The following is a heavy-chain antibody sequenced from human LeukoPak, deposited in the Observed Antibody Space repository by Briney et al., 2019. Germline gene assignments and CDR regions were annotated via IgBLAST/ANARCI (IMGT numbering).Heavy chain of an antibody. Sequence: VASVKVSCKASGGTFSSYAISWVRQAPGQGLEWMGRIIPIFGTANYAQKFQGRVTMTRDTSTSTVYMELSSLRSEDTAVYYCARRRSGSYLYFDYWGQGTLVTVSS. D-gene: IGHD1-26*01. CDR3: ARRRSGSYLYFDY. J-gene: IGHJ4*02. CDR1: GGTFSSYA. V-gene: IGHV1-69*05. CDR2: IIPIFGTA.